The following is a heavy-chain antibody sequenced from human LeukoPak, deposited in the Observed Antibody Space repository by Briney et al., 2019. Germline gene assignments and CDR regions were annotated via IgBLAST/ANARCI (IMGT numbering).Heavy chain of an antibody. D-gene: IGHD3-3*01. V-gene: IGHV1-8*03. Sequence: GASVKVSCKASGHTFTSYDINWVRQATGQGLEWMGWMNPNSGNTGYAQKFQGRVTITRDTSISTAYMELSSLRSEDTAVYYCARGNTYYDFWSGEEDAFDIWGQGTMVTVSS. CDR3: ARGNTYYDFWSGEEDAFDI. CDR1: GHTFTSYD. CDR2: MNPNSGNT. J-gene: IGHJ3*02.